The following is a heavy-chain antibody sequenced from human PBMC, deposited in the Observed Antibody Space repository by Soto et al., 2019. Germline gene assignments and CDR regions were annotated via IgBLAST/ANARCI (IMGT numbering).Heavy chain of an antibody. CDR2: IIPILGVA. CDR3: ARVAEMGTVTKGFNYDIDV. J-gene: IGHJ6*03. CDR1: GSTFSNYT. Sequence: QVQLVQSGAEVKKPGSSVKDSCKASGSTFSNYTISWVRQAPGQGLELMGRIIPILGVANYAQKFQGRVTITVDKSTSTADMGMSSLRSEDTSVEYCARVAEMGTVTKGFNYDIDVCDEGTTGTVSS. V-gene: IGHV1-69*02. D-gene: IGHD3-16*01.